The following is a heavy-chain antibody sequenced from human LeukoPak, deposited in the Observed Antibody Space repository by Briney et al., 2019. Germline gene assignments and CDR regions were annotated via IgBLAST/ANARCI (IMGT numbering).Heavy chain of an antibody. CDR1: GGTFSSYT. V-gene: IGHV1-69*02. Sequence: EASVKVSCKASGGTFSSYTISWVRQAPGQGLEWMGRIIPILGIANYAQKFQGRVTITADKSTSTAYMELSSLRSEDTAVYYCARVPWAGGAFDIWGHGTMVTVSS. D-gene: IGHD2-8*02. CDR3: ARVPWAGGAFDI. CDR2: IIPILGIA. J-gene: IGHJ3*02.